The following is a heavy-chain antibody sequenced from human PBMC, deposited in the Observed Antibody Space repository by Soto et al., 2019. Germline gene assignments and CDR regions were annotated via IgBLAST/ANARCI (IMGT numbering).Heavy chain of an antibody. Sequence: QVQLVESGGGVVQPGRSLRLSCAASGFTFSSYGMHWVRQAPGKGLEWVAVIWYDGSNKYYADSVKGRFTISRDNSKNTLYLQMNSLRAEDKAVYYCARGLRRVATMDWGYSYVMDVWGQETTVTVSS. D-gene: IGHD5-12*01. V-gene: IGHV3-33*01. J-gene: IGHJ6*02. CDR1: GFTFSSYG. CDR3: ARGLRRVATMDWGYSYVMDV. CDR2: IWYDGSNK.